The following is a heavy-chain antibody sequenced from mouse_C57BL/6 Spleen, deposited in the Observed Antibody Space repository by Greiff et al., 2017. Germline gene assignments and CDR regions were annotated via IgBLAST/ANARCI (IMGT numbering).Heavy chain of an antibody. CDR3: ARAPVDYGNYEEDY. CDR2: IYPGSGST. J-gene: IGHJ2*01. D-gene: IGHD2-1*01. CDR1: GYTFTSYW. Sequence: QVQLQQPGAELVKPGASVKMSCKASGYTFTSYWITWVKQRPGQGLEWIGDIYPGSGSTNYNEKFKSKATLTVDTSSSTAYMQRSSLTSEDSAVYDCARAPVDYGNYEEDYWGQGTTLTVSS. V-gene: IGHV1-55*01.